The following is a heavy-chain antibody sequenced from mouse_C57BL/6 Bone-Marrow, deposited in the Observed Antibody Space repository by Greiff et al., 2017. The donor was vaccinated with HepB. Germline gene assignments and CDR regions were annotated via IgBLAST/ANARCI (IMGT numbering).Heavy chain of an antibody. Sequence: QVQLKQSGAELVKPGASVKISCKASGYAFSSYWMNWVKQRPGKGLEWIGQIYPGDGDTNYNGKFKGKATLTADKSSSTAYMQLSSLTSEDSAVYFCARRDYAYAMDYWGQGTSVTVSS. J-gene: IGHJ4*01. V-gene: IGHV1-80*01. D-gene: IGHD1-1*01. CDR3: ARRDYAYAMDY. CDR1: GYAFSSYW. CDR2: IYPGDGDT.